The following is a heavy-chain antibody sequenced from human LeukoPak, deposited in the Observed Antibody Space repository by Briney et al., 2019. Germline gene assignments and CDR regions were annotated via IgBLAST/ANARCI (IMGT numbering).Heavy chain of an antibody. CDR2: IYYSGST. CDR3: ARAGPSWYDFWSGYYTLDY. CDR1: GGAISSYY. V-gene: IGHV4-59*01. J-gene: IGHJ4*02. D-gene: IGHD3-3*01. Sequence: SETLSLTCTVSGGAISSYYWSWIRQPPGKGLEWIGYIYYSGSTNYNPSLKSRVTISVDTSKNQFSLKLSSVTAADTAVYYCARAGPSWYDFWSGYYTLDYWGQGTLVTVSS.